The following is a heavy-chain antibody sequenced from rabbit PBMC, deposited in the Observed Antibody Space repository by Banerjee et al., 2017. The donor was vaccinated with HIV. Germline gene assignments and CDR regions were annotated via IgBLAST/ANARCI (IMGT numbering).Heavy chain of an antibody. CDR3: ARGWYYRYGDVGWTTDTGRLDL. V-gene: IGHV1S40*01. D-gene: IGHD6-1*01. J-gene: IGHJ3*01. CDR1: GFDLRRSYH. CDR2: IYTGSGGT. Sequence: QSLAVSGGDMVTLGASMALNCTVSGFDLRRSYHITWVRPVPGKGLEWIGTIYTGSGGTWYATWVNGRFTISKTSSTTVTLQMTSLTAADTATYFCARGWYYRYGDVGWTTDTGRLDLWGQGTLVTVS.